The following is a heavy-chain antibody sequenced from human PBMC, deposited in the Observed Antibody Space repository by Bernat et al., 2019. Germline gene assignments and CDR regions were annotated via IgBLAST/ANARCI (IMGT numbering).Heavy chain of an antibody. CDR3: ARQGPWLPSGGDAFDI. CDR2: IKQDGREK. J-gene: IGHJ3*02. CDR1: GFTFSSYW. Sequence: EVQLVESGGGLVQPGGSLRLSCAASGFTFSSYWMSWVRQAPGKGLEWVANIKQDGREKYYVDSVKGRFTISRDNAKNSLYLQMNSLSAEDTAVYYCARQGPWLPSGGDAFDIWGQGTMVTVSS. D-gene: IGHD2-15*01. V-gene: IGHV3-7*01.